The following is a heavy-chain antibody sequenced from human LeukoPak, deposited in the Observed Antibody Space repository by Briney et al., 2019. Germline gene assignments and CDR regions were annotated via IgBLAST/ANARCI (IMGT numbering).Heavy chain of an antibody. CDR2: LSGSGGST. CDR3: AKDPHTGYSFAY. Sequence: GGSLRLSCVFSGFPFSSYAMSWVRQAPGKGLEWVSSLSGSGGSTYYAYSVKGRFTISRDNSKNTLYLQMNSLRVEDTAVYYCAKDPHTGYSFAYWGQGTLVTVSS. J-gene: IGHJ4*02. V-gene: IGHV3-23*01. D-gene: IGHD5-18*01. CDR1: GFPFSSYA.